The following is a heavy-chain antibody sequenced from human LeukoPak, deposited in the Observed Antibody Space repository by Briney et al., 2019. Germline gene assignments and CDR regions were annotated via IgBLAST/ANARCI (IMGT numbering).Heavy chain of an antibody. D-gene: IGHD5-18*01. CDR2: IYSGGST. CDR1: GFTVSSNY. Sequence: PGGSLRLSCAASGFTVSSNYMSWVRQAPGKGLEWVSVIYSGGSTYYADSVKGRFTISRDNSKNTLYLQMNSLRAEDTAVYYCARVRDTTAMAYYFDYWGQGTLVTVSS. CDR3: ARVRDTTAMAYYFDY. V-gene: IGHV3-53*01. J-gene: IGHJ4*02.